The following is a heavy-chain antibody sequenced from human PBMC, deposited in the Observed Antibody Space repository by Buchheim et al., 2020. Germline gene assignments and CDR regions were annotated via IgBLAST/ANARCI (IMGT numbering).Heavy chain of an antibody. CDR3: AKMGLAYCGGDCHSDWFDP. D-gene: IGHD2-21*02. Sequence: EVQLLESGGGLGQPGESLRLSCAASGFTFSSYGMSWVRQAPGKGLEWVSVISGSGGSIYYADSVKGRVTISRDNSKNTLYLQMNSLRAEDTAVYYCAKMGLAYCGGDCHSDWFDPWGQGTL. V-gene: IGHV3-23*01. J-gene: IGHJ5*02. CDR1: GFTFSSYG. CDR2: ISGSGGSI.